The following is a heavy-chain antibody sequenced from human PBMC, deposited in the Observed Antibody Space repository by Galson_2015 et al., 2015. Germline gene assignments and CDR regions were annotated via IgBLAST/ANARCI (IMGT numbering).Heavy chain of an antibody. CDR3: AHSAAYYDFWSGYPRRGWFDP. J-gene: IGHJ5*02. V-gene: IGHV2-5*02. CDR1: GFSLSTSGVG. D-gene: IGHD3-3*01. CDR2: IYWDDDK. Sequence: PALVKPTQTLTLTCTFSGFSLSTSGVGVGWIRQPPGKALEWLALIYWDDDKRYSPSLKSRLTITKETSKNQVVLTMTNMDPVDTATYYCAHSAAYYDFWSGYPRRGWFDPWGQGTLVTVSS.